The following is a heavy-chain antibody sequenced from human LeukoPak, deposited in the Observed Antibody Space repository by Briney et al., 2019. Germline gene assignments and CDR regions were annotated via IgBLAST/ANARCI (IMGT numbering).Heavy chain of an antibody. CDR1: GGTFSSYA. CDR2: IIPILGIA. J-gene: IGHJ3*02. Sequence: ASVKLSCKAAGGTFSSYAISWVRQAPGHGLEWMGRIIPILGIANYTQKFQGRVTMTADKSTSTAYMELSSLRSEDTAVYYCASQNGGLDIWGQGTMVTVPS. CDR3: ASQNGGLDI. V-gene: IGHV1-69*04.